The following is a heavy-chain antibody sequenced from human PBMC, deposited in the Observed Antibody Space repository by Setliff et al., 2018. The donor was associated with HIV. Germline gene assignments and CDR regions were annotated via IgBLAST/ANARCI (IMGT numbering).Heavy chain of an antibody. Sequence: SETLSLTCTVSGGSINSSAYYWGWIRQPPGKGLEWIGSVSYSGSTYYNPSLKSRVTISIDTSNSQFSLNLRSVTAADTAVYYCASMYSGYDQDYFDYWGQGTLVTVSS. V-gene: IGHV4-39*07. CDR3: ASMYSGYDQDYFDY. CDR2: VSYSGST. J-gene: IGHJ4*02. D-gene: IGHD5-12*01. CDR1: GGSINSSAYY.